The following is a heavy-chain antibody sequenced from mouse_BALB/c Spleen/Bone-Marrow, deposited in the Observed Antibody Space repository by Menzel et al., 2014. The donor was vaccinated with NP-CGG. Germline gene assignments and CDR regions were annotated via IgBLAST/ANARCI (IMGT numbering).Heavy chain of an antibody. V-gene: IGHV3-2*02. CDR3: ARVYYYRYWYFDV. Sequence: EVQLVESGPGLVKPSQSLSLTCTVTGYSITSDYAWNWIRQFPGNKLEWMGYISYSGGTNYNPSLKSRISITRDTSKNLFFLHLNSVTTEDTATYYCARVYYYRYWYFDVWGAGTTVTVPS. CDR1: GYSITSDYA. J-gene: IGHJ1*01. D-gene: IGHD2-14*01. CDR2: ISYSGGT.